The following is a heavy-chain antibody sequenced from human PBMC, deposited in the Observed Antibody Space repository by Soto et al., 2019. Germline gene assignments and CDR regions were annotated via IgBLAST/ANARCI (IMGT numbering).Heavy chain of an antibody. J-gene: IGHJ6*02. D-gene: IGHD3-16*01. Sequence: ASVKVSCKASGYTFTGYYMHWVRQAPGQGLERMGWINPNSGGTNYAQKFQGWVTMTRDTSISTAYMELSRLRSDDTAVYYCARVLDPHYYYGMDVWGQGTTVTVSS. CDR1: GYTFTGYY. CDR3: ARVLDPHYYYGMDV. V-gene: IGHV1-2*04. CDR2: INPNSGGT.